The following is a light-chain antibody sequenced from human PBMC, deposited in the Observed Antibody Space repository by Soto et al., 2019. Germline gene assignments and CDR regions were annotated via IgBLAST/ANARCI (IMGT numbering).Light chain of an antibody. J-gene: IGKJ1*01. V-gene: IGKV1-5*01. CDR2: DAS. Sequence: DIQLTQSPSTLSASAGDRVTITCRASQSLNTRLAWYQQKAGKAPKLLIHDASKLESRLPARFSGSGSGTEFTLIISSLQSDDFATYYCQDYSSYWTFGQGTKLEIK. CDR3: QDYSSYWT. CDR1: QSLNTR.